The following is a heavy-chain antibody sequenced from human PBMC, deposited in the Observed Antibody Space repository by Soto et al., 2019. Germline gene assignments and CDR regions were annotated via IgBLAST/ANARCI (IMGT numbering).Heavy chain of an antibody. CDR1: VFTFSTYD. J-gene: IGHJ4*02. CDR2: IGTVGDP. V-gene: IGHV3-13*05. Sequence: EVQLVESGGGLVQPGGSLRLSCAASVFTFSTYDMHWVRQATGKGLERVSSIGTVGDPYYPGSVKGRFTISRENAKNSVYLQLSSLRAGDTAVYYCARGSHLGSYRYFDYWGQGTLVTVSS. CDR3: ARGSHLGSYRYFDY. D-gene: IGHD1-26*01.